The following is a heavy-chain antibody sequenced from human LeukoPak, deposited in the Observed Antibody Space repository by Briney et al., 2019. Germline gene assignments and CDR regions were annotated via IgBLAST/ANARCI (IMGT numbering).Heavy chain of an antibody. CDR1: GGSISSGGYY. CDR3: ARVELGGMDV. V-gene: IGHV4-31*03. D-gene: IGHD1-26*01. J-gene: IGHJ6*02. CDR2: IYYSGST. Sequence: SQTLSLTCTVSGGSISSGGYYWSWIRQHPGKGLEWIGYIYYSGSTYYNPSLTSRVTISVDTSKNQFSLKLSSVTAADTAVYYCARVELGGMDVWGQGTTVTVSS.